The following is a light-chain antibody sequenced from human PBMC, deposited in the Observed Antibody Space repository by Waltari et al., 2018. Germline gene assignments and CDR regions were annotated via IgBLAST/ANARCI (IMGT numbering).Light chain of an antibody. V-gene: IGKV1-5*03. Sequence: DIQMTQSPSTLSASVGDTVIILSRASQSITTSLAWYQQKPGKAPDVLIYGASNLESGVPSRFSGSGSGTEFTLTISSLQHDDFATYYCQQYKSYKTFGQGTRVEIK. CDR3: QQYKSYKT. J-gene: IGKJ1*01. CDR2: GAS. CDR1: QSITTS.